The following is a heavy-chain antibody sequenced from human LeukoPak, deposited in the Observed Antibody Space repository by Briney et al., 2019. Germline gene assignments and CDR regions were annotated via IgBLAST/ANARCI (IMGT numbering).Heavy chain of an antibody. J-gene: IGHJ5*02. Sequence: ASVKVSCKASGYTFTGYYMHWVRQAPGQGLEWMGWINPNNGGTNYAQKFQGRVTMTRDTSISTAYMELSRLRSDDTAVYYCATEQKWLPGTFDPWGQGTLVTVSS. CDR1: GYTFTGYY. V-gene: IGHV1-2*02. CDR2: INPNNGGT. CDR3: ATEQKWLPGTFDP. D-gene: IGHD5-12*01.